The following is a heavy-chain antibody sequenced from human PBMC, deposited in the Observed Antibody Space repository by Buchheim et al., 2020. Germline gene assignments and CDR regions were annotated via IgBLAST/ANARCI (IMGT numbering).Heavy chain of an antibody. V-gene: IGHV4-59*08. J-gene: IGHJ6*02. CDR1: GGSISSYY. Sequence: QVQLHQWGAGLVKPSETLSLTCTVSGGSISSYYWSWIRQPPGKGLEWIGYIYYSGSTNYNPSLKSRVTISVDTSKNQFSLKLSSVTAADTAVYYCARRCSGGSCYYAGGDGMDVWGQGTT. D-gene: IGHD2-15*01. CDR3: ARRCSGGSCYYAGGDGMDV. CDR2: IYYSGST.